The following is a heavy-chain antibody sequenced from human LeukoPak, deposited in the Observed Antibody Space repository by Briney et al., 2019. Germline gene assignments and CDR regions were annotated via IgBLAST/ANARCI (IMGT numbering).Heavy chain of an antibody. V-gene: IGHV1-69*13. CDR1: GGTFSSYA. Sequence: ASVKVSCKASGGTFSSYAISWVRQAPGQGLEWMGGIIPIFGTANYAQKFQGRVTITADESTSTAYMELSSLRSEDAAVYYCARVGLFSSSQVGGYYYYYMDVWGKGTTVTVSS. D-gene: IGHD6-13*01. CDR3: ARVGLFSSSQVGGYYYYYMDV. CDR2: IIPIFGTA. J-gene: IGHJ6*03.